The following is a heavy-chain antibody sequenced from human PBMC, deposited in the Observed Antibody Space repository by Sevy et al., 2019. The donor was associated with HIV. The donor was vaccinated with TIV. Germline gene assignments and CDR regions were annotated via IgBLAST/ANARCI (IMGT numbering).Heavy chain of an antibody. D-gene: IGHD6-13*01. CDR3: ARHHSSSWYDDFDY. Sequence: GESLKISCKGSGYGFTSYWIGWVRQMPGKGLEWMGTIYPGDSVIRYSPSFQGQVTISADMSISTAYLQWSSLKASDTAMYYCARHHSSSWYDDFDYWGQGTLVTVSS. CDR2: IYPGDSVI. V-gene: IGHV5-51*01. J-gene: IGHJ4*02. CDR1: GYGFTSYW.